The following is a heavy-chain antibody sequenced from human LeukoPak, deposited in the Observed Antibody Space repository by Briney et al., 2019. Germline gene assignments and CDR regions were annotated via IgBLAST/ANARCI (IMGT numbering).Heavy chain of an antibody. V-gene: IGHV3-23*01. CDR2: ISGSGGST. J-gene: IGHJ5*02. Sequence: GGSLRLSCAASGFTFSSYAMSWVRQAPGKGLEWVSAISGSGGSTYYADSVKGRFTISRDNSTNTLYLQMNSLRAEDTAVYYCAKDRWGQQLVRNWFDRWGQGTLVTVSS. D-gene: IGHD6-13*01. CDR3: AKDRWGQQLVRNWFDR. CDR1: GFTFSSYA.